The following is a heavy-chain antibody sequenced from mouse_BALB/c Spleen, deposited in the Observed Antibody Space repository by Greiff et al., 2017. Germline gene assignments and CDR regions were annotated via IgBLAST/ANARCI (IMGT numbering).Heavy chain of an antibody. Sequence: DVQLVESGPGLVKPSQSLSLTCTVTGYSITSDYAWNWIRQFPGNKLEWMGYISYSGSTSYNPSLKSRISITRDTSKNQFFLQLNSVTTEDTATYYCARRGGRGFAYWGQGTLVTVSA. D-gene: IGHD3-3*01. CDR1: GYSITSDYA. CDR3: ARRGGRGFAY. CDR2: ISYSGST. V-gene: IGHV3-2*02. J-gene: IGHJ3*01.